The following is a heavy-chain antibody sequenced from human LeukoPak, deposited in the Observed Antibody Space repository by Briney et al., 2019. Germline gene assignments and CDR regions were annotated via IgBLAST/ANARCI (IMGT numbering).Heavy chain of an antibody. V-gene: IGHV3-23*01. CDR1: GFTFSNYA. D-gene: IGHD5-18*01. J-gene: IGHJ4*02. Sequence: GGSRRLSCAASGFTFSNYAMTWVRKAPGKGLEWVSSITNTGATTYYADSVKGRFTISRDNSKTTLYFQMNSLRVEDTAIYYCAKDRAGYSYGTFEAWGQGALVTVSS. CDR2: ITNTGATT. CDR3: AKDRAGYSYGTFEA.